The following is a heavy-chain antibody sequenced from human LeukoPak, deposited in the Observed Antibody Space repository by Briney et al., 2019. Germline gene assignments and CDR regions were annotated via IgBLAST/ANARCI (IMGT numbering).Heavy chain of an antibody. Sequence: PSETLSLTCTVSGGSISSYYWSWIRQPPGKGLEWIGYIYYSGSTNYNPSLKSRVTISVDTSKNQFSLKLSSVTAADTAVYYCARVAWGSHYIGEDYWGQGTLVTVSS. D-gene: IGHD3-10*01. V-gene: IGHV4-59*01. CDR2: IYYSGST. CDR1: GGSISSYY. J-gene: IGHJ4*02. CDR3: ARVAWGSHYIGEDY.